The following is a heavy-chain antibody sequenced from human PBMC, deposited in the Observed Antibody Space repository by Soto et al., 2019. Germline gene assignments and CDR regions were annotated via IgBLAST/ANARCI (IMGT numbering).Heavy chain of an antibody. D-gene: IGHD6-13*01. CDR3: ARDDRVAAAGFDY. Sequence: ASVKVSCEASGYTFTGYYMHWVRQAPGQGLEWMGWINPNSGGTNYAQKFQGWVTMTRDTSISTAYMELSRLRSDDTAVYYCARDDRVAAAGFDYWGQGTLVTVSS. V-gene: IGHV1-2*04. CDR2: INPNSGGT. CDR1: GYTFTGYY. J-gene: IGHJ4*02.